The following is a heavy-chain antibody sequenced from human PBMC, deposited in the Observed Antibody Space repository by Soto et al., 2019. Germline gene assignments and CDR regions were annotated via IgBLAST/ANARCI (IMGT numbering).Heavy chain of an antibody. V-gene: IGHV3-33*01. Sequence: GGSLRLSCAASGFTFRSFGMHWVRQAPGKGLEWVALLGYDGRAKAYADSVKGRFTISRDTSTDTLYLQMDSLRPEDTAVYYCARDEALIVLQHWGQGTLVTVSS. CDR1: GFTFRSFG. CDR3: ARDEALIVLQH. CDR2: LGYDGRAK. D-gene: IGHD1-26*01. J-gene: IGHJ1*01.